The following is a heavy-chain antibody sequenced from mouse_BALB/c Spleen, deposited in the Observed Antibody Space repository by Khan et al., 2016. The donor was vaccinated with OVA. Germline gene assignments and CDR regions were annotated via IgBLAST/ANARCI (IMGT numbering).Heavy chain of an antibody. V-gene: IGHV1S81*02. CDR2: INPSNGGT. Sequence: QIQLVQSGAELVKPGASVKLSCKASGYTFTSYYMYWLKQRPEQGLEWIGEINPSNGGTNFNEKFKSKATLTVDKSSSTAYMQLSSLPSEDSPVYYCTRRGTARATLWFAYWGQGTLVTVSA. D-gene: IGHD3-2*01. CDR3: TRRGTARATLWFAY. J-gene: IGHJ3*01. CDR1: GYTFTSYY.